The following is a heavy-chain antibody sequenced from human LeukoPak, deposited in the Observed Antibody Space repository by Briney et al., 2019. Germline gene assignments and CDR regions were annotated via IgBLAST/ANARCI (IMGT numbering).Heavy chain of an antibody. CDR2: IYYSGST. Sequence: TPSETLSLTCTISGGSISSGDYYWSWIRQPPGKGLEWIGYIYYSGSTYYNPSLKNRVTISVDTSKNQSSLELSSVTAADTAVYYCARGSPQLGYCSSTSCYFADHNWFDPWGQGTLVTVSS. CDR1: GGSISSGDYY. CDR3: ARGSPQLGYCSSTSCYFADHNWFDP. D-gene: IGHD2-2*01. J-gene: IGHJ5*02. V-gene: IGHV4-30-4*01.